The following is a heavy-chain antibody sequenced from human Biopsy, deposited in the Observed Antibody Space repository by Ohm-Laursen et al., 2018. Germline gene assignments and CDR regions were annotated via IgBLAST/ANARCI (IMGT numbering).Heavy chain of an antibody. CDR3: ARDRYRWYIAAVVAAHYNEKYYALDV. D-gene: IGHD2-15*01. CDR2: ISAYNNNNT. Sequence: ASVKVSCKASGYTFGNYGVTWVRQAPGQGLEWMGWISAYNNNNTNYAQKFQGRVTMTADTSTDIAYMELRSLRSDDTAIYYCARDRYRWYIAAVVAAHYNEKYYALDVWGQGTTVTVSS. J-gene: IGHJ6*02. CDR1: GYTFGNYG. V-gene: IGHV1-18*01.